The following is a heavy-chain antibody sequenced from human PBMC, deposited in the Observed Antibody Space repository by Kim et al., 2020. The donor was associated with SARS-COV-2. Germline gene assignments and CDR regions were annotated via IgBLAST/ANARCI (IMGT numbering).Heavy chain of an antibody. V-gene: IGHV1-2*06. J-gene: IGHJ4*02. CDR1: GYTFTGYY. CDR3: ARGNVVTDFDY. Sequence: ASVKVSCKASGYTFTGYYMHWVRQAPGQGLEWMGRTNPNSGDTNYTQKFQGRVTMTRDTSISTAYMELSRLRSDDTAVYYCARGNVVTDFDYWGQGTLVKVSS. CDR2: TNPNSGDT. D-gene: IGHD2-21*02.